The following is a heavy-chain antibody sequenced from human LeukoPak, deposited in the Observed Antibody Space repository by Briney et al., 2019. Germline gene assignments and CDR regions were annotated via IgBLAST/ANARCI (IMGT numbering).Heavy chain of an antibody. D-gene: IGHD6-13*01. CDR2: IRRKVYGGTT. Sequence: SGGSLRLSCTAYGFTFGDYAMSWVRQAQGKGMGWDGLIRRKVYGGTTEYDGSVKGRFTISSDDSISIAYLQMNSLKTEDTAVYYCTRVRIAAAWLVDYWGQGTLVTVSS. CDR1: GFTFGDYA. J-gene: IGHJ4*02. CDR3: TRVRIAAAWLVDY. V-gene: IGHV3-49*04.